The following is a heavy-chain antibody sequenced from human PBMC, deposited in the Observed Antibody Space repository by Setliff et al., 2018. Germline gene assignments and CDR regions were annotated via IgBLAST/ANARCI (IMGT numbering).Heavy chain of an antibody. CDR2: IKEDGSEQ. Sequence: GSLRLSCEASGFNITGRWMSWVRQAPGKGLEWVANIKEDGSEQYYVNSVWGRFSISRDNANHTLYLQMNSLRAEDTAVYYCARLALTGYDSSGYYYALEYYYYMDVWGKGTTVTVSS. CDR3: ARLALTGYDSSGYYYALEYYYYMDV. CDR1: GFNITGRW. J-gene: IGHJ6*03. V-gene: IGHV3-7*01. D-gene: IGHD3-22*01.